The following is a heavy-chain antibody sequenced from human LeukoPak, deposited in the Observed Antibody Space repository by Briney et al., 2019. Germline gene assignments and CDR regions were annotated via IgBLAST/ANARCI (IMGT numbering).Heavy chain of an antibody. D-gene: IGHD3-9*01. J-gene: IGHJ6*04. CDR2: ISSSSSYI. CDR3: ARDGGYDILTGYYIGYYYYYGMDV. V-gene: IGHV3-21*01. CDR1: GFTFSSYS. Sequence: GGSLRLSCAASGFTFSSYSMSWVRQAPGKGLEWVSSISSSSSYIYYADSVKGRFTISRNNAKNSLYLQMNSLRAEDTAVYYCARDGGYDILTGYYIGYYYYYGMDVWGKGTTVTVSS.